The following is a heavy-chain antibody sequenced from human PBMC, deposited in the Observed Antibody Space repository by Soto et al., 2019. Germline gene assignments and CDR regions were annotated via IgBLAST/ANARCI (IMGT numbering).Heavy chain of an antibody. CDR2: IIPIFGTA. D-gene: IGHD3-22*01. Sequence: QVQLVQSGAEVKKPGSSVKVSCKASGGTFSSYAISWVRQAPGQGLEWMGGIIPIFGTANYAQKFQGRVTITADESTSSAYMELSSLRSEDTAVYYCAREANVYYYDSSGYADAFDIWGQGTMVTVSS. CDR3: AREANVYYYDSSGYADAFDI. CDR1: GGTFSSYA. V-gene: IGHV1-69*01. J-gene: IGHJ3*02.